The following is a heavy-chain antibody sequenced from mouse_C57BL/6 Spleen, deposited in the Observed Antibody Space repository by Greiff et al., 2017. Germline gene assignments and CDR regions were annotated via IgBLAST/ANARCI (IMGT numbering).Heavy chain of an antibody. CDR1: GYTFTSYW. V-gene: IGHV1-59*01. D-gene: IGHD1-2*01. CDR3: ATITTASDV. J-gene: IGHJ1*03. Sequence: LQQPGAELVRPGTSVKLSCKASGYTFTSYWMHWVKQRPGQGLEWIGVIDPSDSYTNYNQKFKGKATLTVDTSSSTAYMQLSSLTSEDSAVYYCATITTASDVWGTGTTVTVSS. CDR2: IDPSDSYT.